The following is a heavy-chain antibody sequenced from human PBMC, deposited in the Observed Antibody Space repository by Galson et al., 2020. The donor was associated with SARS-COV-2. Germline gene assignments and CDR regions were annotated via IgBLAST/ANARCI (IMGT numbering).Heavy chain of an antibody. CDR1: GFTFSSYA. CDR3: AKGPVGSTFDAFDI. Sequence: GGSLRLSCAASGFTFSSYAMSWVRQAPGKGLEWVSAISGSGGSTYYADSEKGRFTISRDNSKNTLYLQRNSLRAEDTAVYDCAKGPVGSTFDAFDIWGQGTMVTVSS. J-gene: IGHJ3*02. V-gene: IGHV3-23*01. D-gene: IGHD1-26*01. CDR2: ISGSGGST.